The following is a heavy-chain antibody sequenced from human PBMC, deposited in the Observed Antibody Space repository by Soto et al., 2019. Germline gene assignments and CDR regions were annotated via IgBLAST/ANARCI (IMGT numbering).Heavy chain of an antibody. CDR3: ARTIGYCSSTSCYYFDY. V-gene: IGHV4-39*01. J-gene: IGHJ4*02. CDR1: GGSISSSSYY. CDR2: IYYSGST. Sequence: SETLSLTCTVSGGSISSSSYYWGWIRQPPGKGLEWIGSIYYSGSTYYNPSLKSRVTISVDTSKNQFSLKLSSVTAADTAVYYCARTIGYCSSTSCYYFDYWGQGTLVTVSS. D-gene: IGHD2-2*01.